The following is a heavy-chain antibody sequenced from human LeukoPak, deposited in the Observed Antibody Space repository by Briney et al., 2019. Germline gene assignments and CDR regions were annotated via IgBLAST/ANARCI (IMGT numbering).Heavy chain of an antibody. CDR3: AREYCSSTFCDLAFVY. V-gene: IGHV3-30*01. D-gene: IGHD2-2*01. CDR1: GFTFRSYA. J-gene: IGHJ4*02. Sequence: GRSLRLSCAASGFTFRSYAMHWVRQAPGKGLEWVAIISYDGSNKYYADSVRGRFTISRDNSKNTLYLQMNSLRLEDTAVYYCAREYCSSTFCDLAFVYGGQGPLVSVSS. CDR2: ISYDGSNK.